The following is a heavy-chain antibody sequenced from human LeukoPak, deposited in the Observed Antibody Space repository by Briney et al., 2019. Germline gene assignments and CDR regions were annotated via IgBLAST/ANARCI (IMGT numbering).Heavy chain of an antibody. D-gene: IGHD6-19*01. CDR3: ARVRRGYSSGWIDY. J-gene: IGHJ4*02. Sequence: PSVTLSLTCTVSGGSISSYYWSWIRQPPGKGLEWIGYIYYSGSTNYNPSLKSRVTISVDTSKNQFSLKLSSVTAADTAVYYCARVRRGYSSGWIDYWGQGTLVTVSS. CDR1: GGSISSYY. V-gene: IGHV4-59*01. CDR2: IYYSGST.